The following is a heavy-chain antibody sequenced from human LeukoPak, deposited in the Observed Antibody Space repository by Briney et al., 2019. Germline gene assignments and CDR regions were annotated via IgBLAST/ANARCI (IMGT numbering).Heavy chain of an antibody. J-gene: IGHJ6*03. CDR2: INHSGST. CDR1: GGSFSGYY. D-gene: IGHD3-10*01. CDR3: ARLGLAWGVSRGYYYYYMDV. Sequence: SETLSLTCAVYGGSFSGYYWSWIRQPPGKGLEWIEEINHSGSTNYNPSLKSRVTISVDTSKNQFSLKLSSVTAADTAVYYCARLGLAWGVSRGYYYYYMDVWGKGTTVTISS. V-gene: IGHV4-34*01.